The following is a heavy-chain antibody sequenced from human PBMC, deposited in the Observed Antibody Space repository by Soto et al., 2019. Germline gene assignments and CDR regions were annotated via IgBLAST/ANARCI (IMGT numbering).Heavy chain of an antibody. J-gene: IGHJ4*02. Sequence: SVKVSCKASGGTFSSYAISWVRQAPGQGLEWMGGIVPIFGTANYAQKFQGRVTITADESTSTAYMELSSLRSEDTAVYYCASAAYYYDSSGQYYFDYWGQGTLVTVSS. D-gene: IGHD3-22*01. CDR1: GGTFSSYA. V-gene: IGHV1-69*13. CDR3: ASAAYYYDSSGQYYFDY. CDR2: IVPIFGTA.